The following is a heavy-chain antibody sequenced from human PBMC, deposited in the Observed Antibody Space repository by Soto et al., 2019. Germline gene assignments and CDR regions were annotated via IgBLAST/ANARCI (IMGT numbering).Heavy chain of an antibody. D-gene: IGHD2-21*01. CDR3: AADTKHVWPTTHFFDS. CDR1: GFTFSAFA. Sequence: QVQMLQSGGGVVQPGTSLRLSCVASGFTFSAFAMHWVRQTPGKGLEWVATVSFDGRNDYYPDSVKGRFSISRDNVKNTLFLQMDSLRVEDTAVYYCAADTKHVWPTTHFFDSWGQGTLVTVSS. CDR2: VSFDGRND. J-gene: IGHJ4*02. V-gene: IGHV3-30*04.